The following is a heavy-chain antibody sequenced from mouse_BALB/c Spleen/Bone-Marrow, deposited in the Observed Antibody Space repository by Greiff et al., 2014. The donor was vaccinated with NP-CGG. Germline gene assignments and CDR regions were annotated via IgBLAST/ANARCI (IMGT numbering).Heavy chain of an antibody. CDR2: IDTANGNT. V-gene: IGHV14-3*02. J-gene: IGHJ3*01. CDR3: ATYYRYDRRFAY. Sequence: EVQLQQSGAELVKPGASVKLSCTASGFNIKDTYMHWVKQRPEQGLEWIGRIDTANGNTKYDPKFQGKATITADTSSNTAYLQRSSLTSEDTAVYYCATYYRYDRRFAYWGQGTLVTVSA. D-gene: IGHD2-14*01. CDR1: GFNIKDTY.